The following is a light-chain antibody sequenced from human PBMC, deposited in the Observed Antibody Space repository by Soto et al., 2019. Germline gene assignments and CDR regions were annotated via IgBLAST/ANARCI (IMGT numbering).Light chain of an antibody. CDR1: QSLSGRY. V-gene: IGKV3D-20*02. J-gene: IGKJ5*01. Sequence: EIVLTQSPGTLSLSPGERATLSCRASQSLSGRYLAWYQQKPGQAPRLLIYDVSSRASGIPDRFSGSGSGTDFTLSSSRLEAEDVATYYCQQVNSYPITFGQGTRLENK. CDR3: QQVNSYPIT. CDR2: DVS.